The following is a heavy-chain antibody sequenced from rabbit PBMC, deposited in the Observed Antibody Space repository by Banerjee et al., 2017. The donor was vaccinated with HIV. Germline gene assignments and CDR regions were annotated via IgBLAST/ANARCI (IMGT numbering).Heavy chain of an antibody. CDR1: GFSFSGGYW. D-gene: IGHD5-1*01. CDR3: AKTGGGEYDNSLFNL. V-gene: IGHV1S45*01. J-gene: IGHJ4*01. CDR2: IAVGSGST. Sequence: QEQLEESGGDMVKPGASLTLTCTASGFSFSGGYWICWGRQAPGKGLEWIGYIAVGSGSTYYANWAKGRFTIPKTSSTTVTLQMTSLTAADTATYFCAKTGGGEYDNSLFNLWGPGTLVTVS.